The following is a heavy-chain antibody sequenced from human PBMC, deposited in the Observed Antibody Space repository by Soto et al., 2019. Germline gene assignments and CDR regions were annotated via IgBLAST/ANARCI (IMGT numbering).Heavy chain of an antibody. Sequence: SDTPSLTCPFSDGYISSGYDYLRWLSQPPGKGLEWIGYIYYSGSTYYNPSLKSRVTISVDTSKNQFSLKLSSVTAADTAVYYCARDGSSSGNYYYGMDVWGQGNTVTVS. V-gene: IGHV4-30-4*02. CDR2: IYYSGST. CDR3: ARDGSSSGNYYYGMDV. CDR1: DGYISSGYDY. D-gene: IGHD6-6*01. J-gene: IGHJ6*02.